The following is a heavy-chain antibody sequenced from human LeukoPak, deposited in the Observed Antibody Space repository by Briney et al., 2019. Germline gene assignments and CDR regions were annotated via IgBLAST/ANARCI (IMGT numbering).Heavy chain of an antibody. Sequence: PSETLSLTCTVSGGSVSSGSCYWSWIRQPPGKGLEWIGYIYYSGNTKYSPSLKSRVIMSVDTSKDQFSLKLTSVTAADTAVYYCARDSLAGYYDSSAYYRGGYYFDSWGQGTLVTVSS. D-gene: IGHD3-22*01. CDR2: IYYSGNT. J-gene: IGHJ4*02. CDR1: GGSVSSGSCY. V-gene: IGHV4-61*01. CDR3: ARDSLAGYYDSSAYYRGGYYFDS.